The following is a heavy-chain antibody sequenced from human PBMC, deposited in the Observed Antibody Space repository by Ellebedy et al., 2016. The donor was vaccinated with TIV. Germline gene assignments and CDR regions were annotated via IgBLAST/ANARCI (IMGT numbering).Heavy chain of an antibody. V-gene: IGHV3-33*08. Sequence: GESLKISXAASGFTFSSYGMHWDRQAPGKGLEWVAVIWYDGSNKYYADSVKGRFTISRDNSKNTLYLQMNSLRAEDTAVYYCAREETYYYDSSGYYLDYWGQGTLVTVSS. CDR2: IWYDGSNK. CDR3: AREETYYYDSSGYYLDY. D-gene: IGHD3-22*01. J-gene: IGHJ4*02. CDR1: GFTFSSYG.